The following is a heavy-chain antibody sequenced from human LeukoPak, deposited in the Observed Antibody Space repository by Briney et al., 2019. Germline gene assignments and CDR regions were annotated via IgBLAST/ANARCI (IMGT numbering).Heavy chain of an antibody. Sequence: PSETLSLTCTVSGGSISSYYWSWIRQPPGKGLEWIGSIYYSGSTNYNPSLKSRVTISVDTSKNQFSLKLSSVTAADTAVYYCARGGGGYPFDYWGQGTLVTVSS. D-gene: IGHD5-24*01. CDR3: ARGGGGYPFDY. V-gene: IGHV4-59*01. CDR1: GGSISSYY. CDR2: IYYSGST. J-gene: IGHJ4*02.